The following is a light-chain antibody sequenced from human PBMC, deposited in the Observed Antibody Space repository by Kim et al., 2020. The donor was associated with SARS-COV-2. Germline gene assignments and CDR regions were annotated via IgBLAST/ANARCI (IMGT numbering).Light chain of an antibody. CDR2: KNN. Sequence: REGAKLTCAGNRNHVGSREAAWVQDHEDPPPVPLAYKNNSRPSGLSGGISESRSGNTATLTITGLQPEDGADYYCSAWDCSLSAWVFGGGAQLAVL. J-gene: IGLJ3*02. CDR1: RNHVGSRE. V-gene: IGLV10-54*01. CDR3: SAWDCSLSAWV.